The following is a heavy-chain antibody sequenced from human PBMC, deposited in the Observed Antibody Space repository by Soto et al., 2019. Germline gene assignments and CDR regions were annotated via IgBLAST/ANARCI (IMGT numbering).Heavy chain of an antibody. CDR1: GYTFTSYA. J-gene: IGHJ4*02. CDR2: INAGNGNT. D-gene: IGHD3-22*01. CDR3: ASRGYYYDSSGSPGSAFDY. V-gene: IGHV1-3*01. Sequence: ASVKVSCKASGYTFTSYAMHWVRQAPGQRLEWMGWINAGNGNTKYSQKFQGRVTITRDTSASTAYMELSSLRSEDTAVYYCASRGYYYDSSGSPGSAFDYWGQGTLVTVSS.